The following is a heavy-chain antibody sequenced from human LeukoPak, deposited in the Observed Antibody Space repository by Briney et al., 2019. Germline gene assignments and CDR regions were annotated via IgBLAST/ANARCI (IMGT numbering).Heavy chain of an antibody. D-gene: IGHD5-12*01. V-gene: IGHV1-69*13. Sequence: ASVKVSCTASGGTFSSYAISWVRQAPGQGLEWMGGIIPIFGTANYAQKFQGRVTITADESTSTAYMELSSLRSEDTAVYYCARDMSGPYSGYDWHYWGQGTLVTVSS. CDR2: IIPIFGTA. CDR3: ARDMSGPYSGYDWHY. J-gene: IGHJ4*02. CDR1: GGTFSSYA.